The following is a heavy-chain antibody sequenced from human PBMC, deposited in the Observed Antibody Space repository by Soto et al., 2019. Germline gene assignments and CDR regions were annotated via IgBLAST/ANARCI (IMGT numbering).Heavy chain of an antibody. CDR1: GGSISSDDW. J-gene: IGHJ5*02. Sequence: QVQLQESGPGLVKPSGTLSLTCAVSGGSISSDDWWTWVRQTPGKVLEWIGEIYHSGTTNYNPSLMSRVTIAVDKAKSQFSLRLESVTAADTAVYYCARSDCYGVCRGKWLDPWGQGILVTVSS. D-gene: IGHD2-21*02. CDR2: IYHSGTT. V-gene: IGHV4-4*02. CDR3: ARSDCYGVCRGKWLDP.